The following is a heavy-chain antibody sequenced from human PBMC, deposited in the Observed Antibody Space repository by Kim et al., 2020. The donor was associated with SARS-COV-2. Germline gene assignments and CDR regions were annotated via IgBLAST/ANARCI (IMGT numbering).Heavy chain of an antibody. Sequence: GGSLRLSCAASGFTFDDYAMHWVRQAPGKGLEWVSGISWNSGSIGYADSVKGRFTISRDNAKNSLYLQMNSLRAEDTALYYCAKDRGIAAAAFFDYWGQGTLVTVSS. CDR3: AKDRGIAAAAFFDY. J-gene: IGHJ4*02. V-gene: IGHV3-9*01. CDR1: GFTFDDYA. D-gene: IGHD6-13*01. CDR2: ISWNSGSI.